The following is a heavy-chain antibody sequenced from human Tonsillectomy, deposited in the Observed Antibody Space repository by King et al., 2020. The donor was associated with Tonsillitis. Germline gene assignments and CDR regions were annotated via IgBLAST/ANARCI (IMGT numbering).Heavy chain of an antibody. Sequence: VQLQESGPGLMKPSETLSLTCTVSAGSITSYYWSWIRQPPGKGLEWIGYIYYSGTTNYNPSLKSRGTISVDTSKNQFSLRLGSVTAADTAVYYCARKGYQYGSGSYHDYWGQGTLVTVSS. D-gene: IGHD3-10*01. CDR2: IYYSGTT. J-gene: IGHJ4*02. CDR1: AGSITSYY. V-gene: IGHV4-59*08. CDR3: ARKGYQYGSGSYHDY.